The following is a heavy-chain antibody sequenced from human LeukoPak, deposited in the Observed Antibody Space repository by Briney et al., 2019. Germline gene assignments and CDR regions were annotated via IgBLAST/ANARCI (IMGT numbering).Heavy chain of an antibody. CDR1: GGSISSYY. Sequence: SETLSLTCTVSGGSISSYYWSWIRQPPGKGLEWIGYIYYSGGTNYNPSLKSRVTISVDTSKNQFSLKLSSVTAADTAVYYCAREVLELEPRDWGQGTLVTVSS. CDR2: IYYSGGT. D-gene: IGHD1-14*01. CDR3: AREVLELEPRD. J-gene: IGHJ4*02. V-gene: IGHV4-59*12.